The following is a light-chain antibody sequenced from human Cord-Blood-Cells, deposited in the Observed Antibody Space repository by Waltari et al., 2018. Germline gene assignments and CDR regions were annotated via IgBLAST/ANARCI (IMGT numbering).Light chain of an antibody. CDR3: CSYAGPWV. Sequence: QSALTQPASVSGSPGQSITISCPGTSSEVGRYNLVSWYQQHPGNAPKPMIYEVSKRPSGVSNRFSGSKSGNTASLTISGLQAEDEADYYCCSYAGPWVFGGGTKLTVL. J-gene: IGLJ3*02. CDR1: SSEVGRYNL. CDR2: EVS. V-gene: IGLV2-23*02.